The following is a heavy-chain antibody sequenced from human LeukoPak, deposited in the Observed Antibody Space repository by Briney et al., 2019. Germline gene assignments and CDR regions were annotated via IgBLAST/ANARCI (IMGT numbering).Heavy chain of an antibody. CDR1: GFTFSSYS. CDR3: AKRSITIFPMGYFQH. V-gene: IGHV3-21*04. CDR2: ISSSSIYI. Sequence: GGSLRLSCAASGFTFSSYSMNWVRQAPGKGLEWVSSISSSSIYIHYADSVKGRFTISRDNAKNSLYLQMNSLRAEDTAVYYCAKRSITIFPMGYFQHWGQGTLVTVSS. J-gene: IGHJ1*01. D-gene: IGHD3-3*01.